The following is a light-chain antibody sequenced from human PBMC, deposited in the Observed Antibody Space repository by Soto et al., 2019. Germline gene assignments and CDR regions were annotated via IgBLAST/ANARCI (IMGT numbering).Light chain of an antibody. CDR2: DAS. CDR3: QQYKSYPWT. Sequence: DIQMTRSPSTLSASVGDRVTITCRASQSISSWLAWYQQKPGKAPNLLIYDASNLESGVPSRFSGSESGTEFTLTISCLQPDDFATYYCQQYKSYPWTFGQGTKVEIK. CDR1: QSISSW. J-gene: IGKJ1*01. V-gene: IGKV1-5*01.